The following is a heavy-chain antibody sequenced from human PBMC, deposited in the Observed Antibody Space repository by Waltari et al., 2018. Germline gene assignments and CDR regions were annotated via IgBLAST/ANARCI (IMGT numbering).Heavy chain of an antibody. J-gene: IGHJ4*02. Sequence: EVQLVESGGGLVQPGGPLSLSCLVLEFPFSNYWMTWVRQAPGRGLEWVANINYDGSEKYYVDSVKGRFTISRDNARNSLYLQMNSLRAEDTAVYYCATYRWLGYWGQGTLVTVSS. D-gene: IGHD3-10*01. CDR3: ATYRWLGY. V-gene: IGHV3-7*03. CDR2: INYDGSEK. CDR1: EFPFSNYW.